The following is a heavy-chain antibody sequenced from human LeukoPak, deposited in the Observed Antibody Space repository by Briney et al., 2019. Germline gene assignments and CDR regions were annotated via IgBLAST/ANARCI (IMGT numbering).Heavy chain of an antibody. J-gene: IGHJ4*02. CDR1: GVTLANYA. V-gene: IGHV3-9*03. CDR2: ISWNSGSI. CDR3: LRDVFSICGVDLNK. Sequence: GGSLRLSCAASGVTLANYAMRWVRPAPGKGLEWVSGISWNSGSIGYADPVNGRFTISKDHARNSLELPMSRLKAEVLLFYCCLRDVFSICGVDLNKGGQGTLVILSS. D-gene: IGHD3-3*01.